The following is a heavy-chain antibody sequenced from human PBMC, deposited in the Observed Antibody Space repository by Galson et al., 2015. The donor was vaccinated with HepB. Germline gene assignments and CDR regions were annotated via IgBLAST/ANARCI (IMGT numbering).Heavy chain of an antibody. Sequence: SVKVSCKASGYTLTSYGISWVRQAPGQGLEWMGWISAYNGNTNYAEKFKGRVTMTTDTSTSTAYMELRSLRSDDTAVYYCARDLSVGVGYRRGAIDFGHSYYYGMDVWGQGTTVIVSS. CDR2: ISAYNGNT. V-gene: IGHV1-18*04. J-gene: IGHJ6*02. CDR3: ARDLSVGVGYRRGAIDFGHSYYYGMDV. D-gene: IGHD3-10*01. CDR1: GYTLTSYG.